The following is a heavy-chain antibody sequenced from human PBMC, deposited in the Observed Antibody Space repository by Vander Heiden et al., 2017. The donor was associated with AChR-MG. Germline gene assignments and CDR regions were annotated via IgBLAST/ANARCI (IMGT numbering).Heavy chain of an antibody. V-gene: IGHV3-11*01. CDR3: ARRAAAYCGGDCYSVAFDI. J-gene: IGHJ3*02. Sequence: QVQLVASGGGLVKPGGSLSPSCAASGSTFSDYYMGWIRQAPGKGLEWVSYISSSGSTIYYADSVKGRFTISRDNAKNSLYLQMNSLRAEDTAVYYCARRAAAYCGGDCYSVAFDIWGQGTMVTVSS. CDR2: ISSSGSTI. CDR1: GSTFSDYY. D-gene: IGHD2-21*02.